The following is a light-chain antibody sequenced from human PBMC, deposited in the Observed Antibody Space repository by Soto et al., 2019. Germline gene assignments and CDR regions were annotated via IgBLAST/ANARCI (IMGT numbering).Light chain of an antibody. V-gene: IGLV1-40*01. Sequence: QSVLTQPPSVSGAPGKRVTISCTGSRSNIGAGYDVHWYQQLPGTAPKLLIYGNSNRPSGVPDRFSGSKSGTSASLAITGLQAEDEADYYCQSYDSSLSGSVFGTGTKVTVL. CDR3: QSYDSSLSGSV. CDR1: RSNIGAGYD. CDR2: GNS. J-gene: IGLJ1*01.